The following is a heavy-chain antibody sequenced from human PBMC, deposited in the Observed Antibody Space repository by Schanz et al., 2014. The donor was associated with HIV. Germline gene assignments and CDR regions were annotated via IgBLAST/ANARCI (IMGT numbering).Heavy chain of an antibody. CDR1: GGTFSSYA. Sequence: QVQLVQSGAEVKKPGSSVKVSCKASGGTFSSYAISWVRQAPGQGLEWMGGIIPIFGTPNYAQKFQGRVTITADESTSTAYMELSSLRSEDTAVYYCARETYYYDSSGPPLNAFDIWGQGTMVTVSS. D-gene: IGHD3-22*01. V-gene: IGHV1-69*01. CDR3: ARETYYYDSSGPPLNAFDI. J-gene: IGHJ3*02. CDR2: IIPIFGTP.